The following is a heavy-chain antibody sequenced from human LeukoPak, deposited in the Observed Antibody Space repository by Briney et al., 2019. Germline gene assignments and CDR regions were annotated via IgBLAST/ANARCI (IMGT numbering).Heavy chain of an antibody. CDR3: ASEPSDYGSGSYYAFDI. D-gene: IGHD3-10*01. V-gene: IGHV3-53*01. Sequence: PGGSLRLSCAASGFTVSSNYMSWVRQAPGKGLEWVSVIYSGGSTYYADSVKGRFTISRDNSKNTLYLQMNSLRAEDTAVYYCASEPSDYGSGSYYAFDIWGQGTMVTVSS. CDR2: IYSGGST. CDR1: GFTVSSNY. J-gene: IGHJ3*02.